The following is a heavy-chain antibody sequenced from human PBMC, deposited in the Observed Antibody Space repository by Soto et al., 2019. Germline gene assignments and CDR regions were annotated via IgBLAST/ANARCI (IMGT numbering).Heavy chain of an antibody. CDR2: INSDGSST. CDR3: VRTSLVVAAATREDY. CDR1: GFTFSSYW. Sequence: EVQLVESGGGLVQPGGSLRLSCAASGFTFSSYWMHWVRQAPGKGLVWVSRINSDGSSTSYADSVKGRFTISRDNAKNTLYLQMISLRAEDTAVYYCVRTSLVVAAATREDYWGQGTLVTVSS. V-gene: IGHV3-74*01. D-gene: IGHD2-15*01. J-gene: IGHJ4*02.